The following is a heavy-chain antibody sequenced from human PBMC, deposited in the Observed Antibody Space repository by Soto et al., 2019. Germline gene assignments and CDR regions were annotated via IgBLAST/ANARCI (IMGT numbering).Heavy chain of an antibody. D-gene: IGHD3-3*01. V-gene: IGHV3-23*01. J-gene: IGHJ4*02. Sequence: GGSLRLSCAASGFTFSSYAMSWVRQAPGKGLEWVSAISGSGGSTYYADSVKGRFTISRDNSKNTLYLQMNSLRAEDTAVYYCAKGARRSGITIFGVVIDYFDYWGQGILVTVSS. CDR1: GFTFSSYA. CDR3: AKGARRSGITIFGVVIDYFDY. CDR2: ISGSGGST.